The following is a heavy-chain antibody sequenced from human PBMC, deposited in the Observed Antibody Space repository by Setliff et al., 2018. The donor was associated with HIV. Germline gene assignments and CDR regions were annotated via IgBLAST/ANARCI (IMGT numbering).Heavy chain of an antibody. V-gene: IGHV3-23*01. Sequence: FAFDNYCMTWVRQAPGKGLEWVSAIGGSTGSTYYADSVKGRFTISTDNSKNTLYLQMNSLRAEDTAVYYCAKPLTQWGVSPYHYAVDVWGQGTTVTVSS. CDR3: AKPLTQWGVSPYHYAVDV. D-gene: IGHD1-26*01. CDR2: IGGSTGST. CDR1: FAFDNYC. J-gene: IGHJ6*02.